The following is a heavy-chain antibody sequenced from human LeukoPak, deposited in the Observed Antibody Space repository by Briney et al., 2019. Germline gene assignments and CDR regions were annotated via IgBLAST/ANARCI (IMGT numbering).Heavy chain of an antibody. V-gene: IGHV3-23*01. CDR3: AKDSLRSITMIVVVIKGAFDY. CDR2: ISGSGGST. CDR1: GFTFSSYA. J-gene: IGHJ4*02. Sequence: GGSLRLSCAASGFTFSSYAMSWVRRAPGKGLEWVSAISGSGGSTYYADSVKGRFTISRDNSKNTLYLQMNSLRAEDTAVYYCAKDSLRSITMIVVVIKGAFDYWGQGTLVTVSS. D-gene: IGHD3-22*01.